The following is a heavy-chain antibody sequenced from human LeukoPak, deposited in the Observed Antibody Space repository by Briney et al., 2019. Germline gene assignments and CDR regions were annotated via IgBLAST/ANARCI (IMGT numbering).Heavy chain of an antibody. D-gene: IGHD6-19*01. V-gene: IGHV1-69*04. CDR3: ARDPIAVTYYYYGMDV. CDR1: GGTFSSYA. J-gene: IGHJ6*02. CDR2: IIPILGIA. Sequence: SVKVSCKASGGTFSSYAISWVRQAPEQGLEWMGRIIPILGIANYAQKFQGRVTITADKSTSTAYMELSSLRSEDTAVYYCARDPIAVTYYYYGMDVWGQGTTVTVSS.